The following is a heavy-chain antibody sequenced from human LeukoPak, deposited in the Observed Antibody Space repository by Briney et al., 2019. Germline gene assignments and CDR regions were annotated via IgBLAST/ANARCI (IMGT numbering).Heavy chain of an antibody. D-gene: IGHD3-16*01. J-gene: IGHJ5*02. CDR1: GYTFTTYG. Sequence: ASVKLSCEASGYTFTTYGIGWVRQAPGQGLEWMGWISGYNGNTNYAQKFQGRVTMTTDTSTSTAYMELRSLRSDDTAVYYCARTSHESVLYWSDPWGQGTLVNVSS. CDR3: ARTSHESVLYWSDP. CDR2: ISGYNGNT. V-gene: IGHV1-18*01.